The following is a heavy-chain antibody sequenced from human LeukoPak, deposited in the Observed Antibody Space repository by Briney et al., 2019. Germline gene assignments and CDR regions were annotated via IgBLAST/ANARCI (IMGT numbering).Heavy chain of an antibody. CDR1: GYTLTELS. CDR2: INPNSGGT. CDR3: ARSGSSGARAHFQH. J-gene: IGHJ1*01. D-gene: IGHD6-19*01. Sequence: GASVKVSCKVSGYTLTELSMHWVRQAPGQGLEWMGWINPNSGGTNYAQKFQGRVTMTRDTSISTAYMELSRLRSDDTAVYYCARSGSSGARAHFQHWGQGTLVTASS. V-gene: IGHV1-2*02.